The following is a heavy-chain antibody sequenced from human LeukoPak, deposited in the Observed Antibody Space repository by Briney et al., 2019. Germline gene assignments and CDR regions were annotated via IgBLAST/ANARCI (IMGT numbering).Heavy chain of an antibody. CDR1: GGSISTSY. CDR2: GYYRVST. Sequence: SSETLSLTCTVSGGSISTSYWSWIRQPPGKGLEWNGYGYYRVSTNYNPSLRSRVTISVDTSRNQFSLNLTSVTAADTAVYYCAGHGSWRYSFDYWGQGTLVTVSS. J-gene: IGHJ4*02. V-gene: IGHV4-59*08. D-gene: IGHD1-26*01. CDR3: AGHGSWRYSFDY.